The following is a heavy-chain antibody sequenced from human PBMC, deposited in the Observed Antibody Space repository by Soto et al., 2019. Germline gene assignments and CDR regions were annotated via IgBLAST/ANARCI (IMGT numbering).Heavy chain of an antibody. Sequence: GGSLRLSCAASGFTFRSYALHWVRQAPGKGLEWAAVISDDGSSKYYADSVKGRFTISRDNSNNRLYLQMNSLRAEDTAVYYCARFLGASVSALDYWGQGTLVTVSS. CDR1: GFTFRSYA. CDR3: ARFLGASVSALDY. CDR2: ISDDGSSK. D-gene: IGHD3-16*01. J-gene: IGHJ4*02. V-gene: IGHV3-30-3*01.